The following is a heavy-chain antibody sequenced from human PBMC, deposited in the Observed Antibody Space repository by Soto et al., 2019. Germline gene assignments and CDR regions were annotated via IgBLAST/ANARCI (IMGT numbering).Heavy chain of an antibody. J-gene: IGHJ5*02. V-gene: IGHV4-30-4*01. Sequence: SETLSLTCTVSGGSISGGDYYWSWIRQPPGKGLEWIGYIYYSGSTYYNPSLKSRVTISVDTSKNQFSLKLSSVTAADTAVYYCARDRGYCSGGSCYDWFDPWGQGTQVTVSS. CDR2: IYYSGST. D-gene: IGHD2-15*01. CDR1: GGSISGGDYY. CDR3: ARDRGYCSGGSCYDWFDP.